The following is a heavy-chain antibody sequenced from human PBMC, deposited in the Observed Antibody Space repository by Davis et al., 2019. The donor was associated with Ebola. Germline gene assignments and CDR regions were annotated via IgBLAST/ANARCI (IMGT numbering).Heavy chain of an antibody. CDR2: IYYRGST. V-gene: IGHV4-31*03. D-gene: IGHD3-10*01. CDR1: GGSISSDNSF. CDR3: ARDRGSGSYYQFDP. Sequence: MPSETLSLTCTVSGGSISSDNSFWSWIRQSPGKGLEWIGDIYYRGSTHYNPSLKSRITISVDTPKNQFSLKLSSVTAADTAMYLCARDRGSGSYYQFDPWGQGTLVTVSS. J-gene: IGHJ5*02.